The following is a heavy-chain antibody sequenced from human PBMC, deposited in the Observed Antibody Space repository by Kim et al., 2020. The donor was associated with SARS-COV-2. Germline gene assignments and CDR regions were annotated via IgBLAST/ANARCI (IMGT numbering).Heavy chain of an antibody. D-gene: IGHD5-12*01. Sequence: GGSLRLSCAASGFTFGDYAMHWVRQAPGKGLEWVSGISWNSGSIGYADSVKGRFTISRDNAKNSLYLQMNSLRAEDTALYYCAKEGYSGYETDAFDIWGQGTMVTVSS. CDR2: ISWNSGSI. J-gene: IGHJ3*02. V-gene: IGHV3-9*01. CDR3: AKEGYSGYETDAFDI. CDR1: GFTFGDYA.